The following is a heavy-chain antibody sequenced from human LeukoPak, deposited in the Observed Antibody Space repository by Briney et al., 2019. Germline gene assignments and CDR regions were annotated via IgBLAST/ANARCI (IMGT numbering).Heavy chain of an antibody. CDR1: GFTFSSYS. D-gene: IGHD6-25*01. CDR2: VKSKRDGGTI. V-gene: IGHV3-15*01. Sequence: KTGGSLRLSCAASGFTFSSYSMNWVRQAPGKGLEWVGRVKSKRDGGTIDYAAPVKGRFTISRDDSKDTLYLQMNSLKIEDAAVYYCTTVGSAWNFDYWGQGTLVTVSS. CDR3: TTVGSAWNFDY. J-gene: IGHJ4*02.